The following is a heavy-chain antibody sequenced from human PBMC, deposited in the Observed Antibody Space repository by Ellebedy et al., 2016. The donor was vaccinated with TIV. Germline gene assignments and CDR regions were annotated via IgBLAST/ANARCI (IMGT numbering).Heavy chain of an antibody. J-gene: IGHJ6*02. CDR2: IHHSGNS. CDR3: ARDLGRYGMDV. V-gene: IGHV4-59*01. Sequence: MPSETLSLTCSVSGGSINNYYWTWIRQPPGQGLEWIGDIHHSGNSHIHPSLNSRATLSLDTSKNQFSLGLSSVTAADTATYYCARDLGRYGMDVWGQGTTVTVSS. CDR1: GGSINNYY.